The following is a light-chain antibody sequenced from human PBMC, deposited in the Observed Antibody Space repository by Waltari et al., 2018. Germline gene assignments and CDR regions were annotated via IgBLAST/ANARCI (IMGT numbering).Light chain of an antibody. CDR3: QQYNNWPPLFT. V-gene: IGKV3D-15*01. J-gene: IGKJ3*01. CDR2: GES. CDR1: QSVSSN. Sequence: EVVMTQSPATLSVSPGDRATLSCRASQSVSSNLAWSQQKPGQDPRLLIYGESTRATGSPARFSGNGSGTEFTLTSSSLQSEDFAFYYCQQYNNWPPLFTFGPGTKVDMK.